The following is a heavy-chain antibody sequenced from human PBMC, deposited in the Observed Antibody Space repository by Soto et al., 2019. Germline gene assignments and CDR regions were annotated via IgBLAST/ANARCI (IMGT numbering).Heavy chain of an antibody. Sequence: QVQLQESGPGLVKPSETLSLTCTVSGDSISSYYWSWIRQPAGKGLEWIGRINTSGSTNYNPSLKSRVTMSVDTSKNQFSLKLSSVTAADTAVYYCAREGGPFYYSSGSYFYEWGQGTLVTVSS. D-gene: IGHD3-10*01. J-gene: IGHJ4*02. CDR3: AREGGPFYYSSGSYFYE. V-gene: IGHV4-4*07. CDR1: GDSISSYY. CDR2: INTSGST.